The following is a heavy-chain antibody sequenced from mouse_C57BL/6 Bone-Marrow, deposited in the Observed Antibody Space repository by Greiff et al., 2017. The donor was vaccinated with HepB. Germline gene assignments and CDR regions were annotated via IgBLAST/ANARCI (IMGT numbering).Heavy chain of an antibody. J-gene: IGHJ2*01. D-gene: IGHD2-5*01. CDR2: SRNKANDYTT. CDR3: ARSYSNYDYFDY. CDR1: GFTFSDFY. V-gene: IGHV7-1*01. Sequence: EVKLVESGGGLVQSGRSLRLSCATSGFTFSDFYMEWVRQAPGKGLEWIAASRNKANDYTTEYSASVKGRFIVSRDTSQSILYLQMNALRAEDTAIYYCARSYSNYDYFDYWGQGTTLTVSS.